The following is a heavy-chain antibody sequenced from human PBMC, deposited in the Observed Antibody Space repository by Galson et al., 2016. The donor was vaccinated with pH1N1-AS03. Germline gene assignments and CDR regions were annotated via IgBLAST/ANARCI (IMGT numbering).Heavy chain of an antibody. V-gene: IGHV4-59*11. CDR1: GGSISSHY. CDR2: VYDRVNT. CDR3: SRLVGQAFAY. J-gene: IGHJ4*02. Sequence: TLSLTCTVSGGSISSHYWSWIRQSPGKGLEWIGYVYDRVNTNYNPSLKSRVTISVDTSKNQFSLNLSSVTAADTAVYYCSRLVGQAFAYWGQGMLVTVSS.